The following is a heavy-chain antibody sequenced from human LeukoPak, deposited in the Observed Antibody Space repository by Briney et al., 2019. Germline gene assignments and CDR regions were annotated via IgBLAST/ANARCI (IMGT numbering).Heavy chain of an antibody. CDR2: IKQDGREK. V-gene: IGHV3-7*01. J-gene: IGHJ4*02. D-gene: IGHD3-3*01. CDR3: ARADQYYDFWSAGWYFDY. CDR1: GFTFSSYW. Sequence: GGSLRLSCAASGFTFSSYWMSWVRQAPGKGLEWVDNIKQDGREKYYVDSVNGRFTISRDNAKNSLYLQMNSLRAEDTAVYYCARADQYYDFWSAGWYFDYWGQGTLVTVSS.